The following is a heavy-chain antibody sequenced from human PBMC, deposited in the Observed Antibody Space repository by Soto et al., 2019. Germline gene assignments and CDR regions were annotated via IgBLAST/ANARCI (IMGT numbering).Heavy chain of an antibody. CDR1: GYTFTSYA. J-gene: IGHJ6*02. Sequence: ASVKVSCKASGYTFTSYAMHWVRQAPRQRLEWMGWINAGNGNTKYSQKFQGRVTITRDTSASTAYMELSSLRSEDTAVYYCASDSGSYYYYYGMDVWGQGTTVTVSS. CDR3: ASDSGSYYYYYGMDV. CDR2: INAGNGNT. V-gene: IGHV1-3*01. D-gene: IGHD1-26*01.